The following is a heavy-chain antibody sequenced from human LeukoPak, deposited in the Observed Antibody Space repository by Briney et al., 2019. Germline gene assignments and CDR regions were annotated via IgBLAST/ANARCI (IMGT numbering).Heavy chain of an antibody. J-gene: IGHJ4*02. CDR3: ARGGDDSSGYSFDY. CDR2: ISSSSTYI. Sequence: GGSLRLSCAASGFTFSSYSMNWVRQAPGKGLYWVSSISSSSTYIHYADSVKGRFTISRDNAKNSLYLQMNSLRAEDTAVYYCARGGDDSSGYSFDYWGQGTLVTVSP. V-gene: IGHV3-21*01. D-gene: IGHD3-22*01. CDR1: GFTFSSYS.